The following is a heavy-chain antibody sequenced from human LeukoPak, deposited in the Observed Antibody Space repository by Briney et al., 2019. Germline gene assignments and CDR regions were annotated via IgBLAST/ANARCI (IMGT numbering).Heavy chain of an antibody. CDR2: IIPIFGTA. D-gene: IGHD5-18*01. CDR3: ARDSGYSYGWRGWFDP. CDR1: GGTFTSYA. J-gene: IGHJ5*02. V-gene: IGHV1-69*06. Sequence: SVKVSCKASGGTFTSYAISWVRQAPGQGVEWMGGIIPIFGTANYAQKFQGRVTITADKSTSTAYMELSSLRSEDTAVYYCARDSGYSYGWRGWFDPWGQGTLVTVSS.